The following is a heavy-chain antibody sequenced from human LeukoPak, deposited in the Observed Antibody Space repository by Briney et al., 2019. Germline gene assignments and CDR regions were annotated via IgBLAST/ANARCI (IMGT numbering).Heavy chain of an antibody. J-gene: IGHJ3*02. Sequence: SETLSLTCTVSGGSISSYYWSWIRQPPGKGLEWIGYIYYSGSTNYNPSLKSRVTISVDTSKNQFSLKLSSVTAADTAVYYCARDRAGSHAFDIWGQGTMVTVSS. CDR2: IYYSGST. CDR1: GGSISSYY. V-gene: IGHV4-59*01. D-gene: IGHD6-13*01. CDR3: ARDRAGSHAFDI.